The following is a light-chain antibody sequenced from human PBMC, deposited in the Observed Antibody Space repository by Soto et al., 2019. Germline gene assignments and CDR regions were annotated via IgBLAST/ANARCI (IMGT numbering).Light chain of an antibody. V-gene: IGKV1-6*01. CDR2: AAS. Sequence: ALQMTQSPSSLSASVGDRVTITCRASQGIRNDLDWYQQKPGKGPKLLIYAASSLQSGVPSRFSGSGSGTEFTLTITSLQPEDFATYYCLQDYNYPRTFGQGTKVEIK. CDR3: LQDYNYPRT. J-gene: IGKJ1*01. CDR1: QGIRND.